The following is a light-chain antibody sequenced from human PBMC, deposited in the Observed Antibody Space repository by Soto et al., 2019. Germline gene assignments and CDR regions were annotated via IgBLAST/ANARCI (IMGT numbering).Light chain of an antibody. V-gene: IGKV3-15*01. J-gene: IGKJ5*01. CDR3: QQYNQWPIT. Sequence: EILMTQSPATLSVSPGERATLSCRASQSVSSNLAWYQQKPGQAPRLLIYGAFTRATGIPARFSGSGSGTEFTLTISSLQSEDFAVFYCQQYNQWPITFGQGTRLEI. CDR1: QSVSSN. CDR2: GAF.